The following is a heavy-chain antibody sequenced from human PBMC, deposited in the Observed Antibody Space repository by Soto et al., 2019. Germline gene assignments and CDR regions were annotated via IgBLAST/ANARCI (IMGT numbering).Heavy chain of an antibody. CDR2: ISSSSSYI. D-gene: IGHD2-15*01. CDR3: AGDCSGGSCYFDY. J-gene: IGHJ4*02. Sequence: GSLRLSCAASGFTFSSYSMNWVRQAPGKGLEWVSSISSSSSYIYYADSVKGRFTISRDNAKNSLYLQMNSLRAEDTAVYYCAGDCSGGSCYFDYWGQGTLVTVSS. V-gene: IGHV3-21*01. CDR1: GFTFSSYS.